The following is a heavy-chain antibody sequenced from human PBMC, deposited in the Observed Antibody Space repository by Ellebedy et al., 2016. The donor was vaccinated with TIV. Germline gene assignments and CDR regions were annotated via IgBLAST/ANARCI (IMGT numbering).Heavy chain of an antibody. J-gene: IGHJ4*02. D-gene: IGHD3-3*01. Sequence: PGGSLRLSCAASGFTFSSYEMNWVRQAPGKGLEWASYISSSGSTIYYADSVKGRFTISRDNAKNSLYLQMNSLRADDTAVYYCAGGTGVANFDYWGQGTLVTVSS. CDR3: AGGTGVANFDY. CDR1: GFTFSSYE. V-gene: IGHV3-48*03. CDR2: ISSSGSTI.